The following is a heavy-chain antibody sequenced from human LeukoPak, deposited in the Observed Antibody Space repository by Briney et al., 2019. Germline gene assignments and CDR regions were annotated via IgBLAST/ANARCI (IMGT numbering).Heavy chain of an antibody. CDR1: GFTFSDYY. Sequence: GGSLRLSCAASGFTFSDYYMSWIRQAPGKGLEWVSYISSSGSTIYYADSVKGRFTISRDNAKNSLYLQMHSLRAEDTAVYYCARGADTGGSSWYLLYYFDYWGQGTLVTVSS. CDR3: ARGADTGGSSWYLLYYFDY. V-gene: IGHV3-11*04. CDR2: ISSSGSTI. D-gene: IGHD6-13*01. J-gene: IGHJ4*02.